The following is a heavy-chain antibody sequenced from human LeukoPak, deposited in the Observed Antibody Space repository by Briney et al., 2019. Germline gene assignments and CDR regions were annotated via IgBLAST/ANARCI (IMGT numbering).Heavy chain of an antibody. CDR3: AGHHPRNTVDF. CDR2: ISDIGSI. V-gene: IGHV4-59*08. J-gene: IGHJ4*02. Sequence: NASETLSLTCTVSGGSISSYYWSWIRQPAGKGLEWIAYISDIGSINYNPSLKSRVTISLDTSKNQFSLKLSSVTAADTAVYYCAGHHPRNTVDFWGRGTLVTVSS. D-gene: IGHD2/OR15-2a*01. CDR1: GGSISSYY.